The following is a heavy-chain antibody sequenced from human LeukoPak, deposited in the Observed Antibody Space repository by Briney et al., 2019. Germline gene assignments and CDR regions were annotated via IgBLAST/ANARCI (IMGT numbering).Heavy chain of an antibody. V-gene: IGHV3-48*03. CDR1: GFTFSSSE. J-gene: IGHJ4*02. Sequence: TGGSLRLSCAASGFTFSSSEMNWVRQAPGKGLEWVSYISSSCSTIYYADSVKGRFTISRDNAKNSLYLQMNSLRAEDTAVYYCASNVDTATRAYWGQGTLVTVSS. CDR2: ISSSCSTI. D-gene: IGHD5-18*01. CDR3: ASNVDTATRAY.